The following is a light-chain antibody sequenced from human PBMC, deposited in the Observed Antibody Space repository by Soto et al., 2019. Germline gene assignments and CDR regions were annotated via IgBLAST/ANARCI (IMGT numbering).Light chain of an antibody. CDR2: DVS. J-gene: IGLJ1*01. Sequence: QSALTQPASVSGSPGQSITISCTGTSSDVGGYNAVSWYQQHPGRAPKLMIYDVSNRPSGISNRFSGSKSGSTASLTIFGLQAEDDADYYCSSYTRSGVYVFGAGTKVTVL. CDR1: SSDVGGYNA. V-gene: IGLV2-14*01. CDR3: SSYTRSGVYV.